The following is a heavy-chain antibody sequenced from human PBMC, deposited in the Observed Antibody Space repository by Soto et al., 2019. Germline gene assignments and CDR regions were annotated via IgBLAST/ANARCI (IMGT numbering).Heavy chain of an antibody. D-gene: IGHD6-13*01. CDR3: ARDRLAAAGRPYYYGMDV. Sequence: GASVKVSCKASGYTFTSYDINWVRQATGQGLEWMGWMNPNSGNTGYAQKFQGRVTMTRNTSISTAYMELSSLRSEDTAVYYCARDRLAAAGRPYYYGMDVWGQGTTVTVSS. V-gene: IGHV1-8*01. J-gene: IGHJ6*02. CDR2: MNPNSGNT. CDR1: GYTFTSYD.